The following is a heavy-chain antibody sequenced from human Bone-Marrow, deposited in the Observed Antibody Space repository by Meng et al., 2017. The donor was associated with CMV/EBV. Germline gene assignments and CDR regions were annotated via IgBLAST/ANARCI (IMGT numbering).Heavy chain of an antibody. D-gene: IGHD6-13*01. V-gene: IGHV3-7*01. Sequence: GESLKISCAASGFTFSSYAMSWVRQAPGKGLEWVANIKQDGREKYYVDSVKGRFTISRDNAKNSLYLQMNSLRAEDTAVYYCARDGSSWIYPDYWGQGTRVTGSS. CDR2: IKQDGREK. CDR1: GFTFSSYA. CDR3: ARDGSSWIYPDY. J-gene: IGHJ4*02.